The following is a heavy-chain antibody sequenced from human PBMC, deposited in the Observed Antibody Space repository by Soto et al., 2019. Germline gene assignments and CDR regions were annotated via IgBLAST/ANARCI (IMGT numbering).Heavy chain of an antibody. CDR3: AHSSIITEAFDI. D-gene: IGHD3-3*02. V-gene: IGHV2-5*01. CDR2: IYWNDDK. J-gene: IGHJ3*02. CDR1: GFSLTTANVR. Sequence: SGPTLVNPTQTLTLTCTFSGFSLTTANVRVGWIRQPPGKALEWLAFIYWNDDKRYSPSLKSRLTITKDTSKNQVVLTMTNMDPADTATYFCAHSSIITEAFDIWGQGTMVT.